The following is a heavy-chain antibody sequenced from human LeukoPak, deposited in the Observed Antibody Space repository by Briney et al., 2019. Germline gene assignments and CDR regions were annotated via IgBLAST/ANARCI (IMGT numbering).Heavy chain of an antibody. J-gene: IGHJ6*03. Sequence: GGSLRLSCAASGFTFSSYGMHWVRQAPGKGLEWVAFIRYDGSNKYYADSVKGRFTISRDNYKNTLYLQMNSLRAEDTAVYYCAKLYEQLAYYYYYYMDVWGKGTTVTVSS. CDR3: AKLYEQLAYYYYYYMDV. D-gene: IGHD6-6*01. CDR2: IRYDGSNK. V-gene: IGHV3-30*02. CDR1: GFTFSSYG.